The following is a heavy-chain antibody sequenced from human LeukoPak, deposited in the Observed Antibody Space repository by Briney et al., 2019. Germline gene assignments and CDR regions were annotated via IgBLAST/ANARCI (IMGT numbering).Heavy chain of an antibody. CDR1: GFTFSSYS. D-gene: IGHD2-2*01. V-gene: IGHV3-21*01. CDR3: AREPVVPAASPHRDPWFDP. CDR2: ISSSSSYI. J-gene: IGHJ5*02. Sequence: GGSLRLSCAASGFTFSSYSMNWVRQAPGKGLEWVSSISSSSSYIYYADSVKGRFTISRDNAKNSLYLQMNSLRAEDTAVYYCAREPVVPAASPHRDPWFDPWGQGTLVTVSS.